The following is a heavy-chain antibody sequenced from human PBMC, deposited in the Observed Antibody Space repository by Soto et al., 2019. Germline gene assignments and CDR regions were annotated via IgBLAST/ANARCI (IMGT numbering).Heavy chain of an antibody. CDR3: AGIAAAGKRFDYYYGMDV. CDR1: GGTFSSYA. J-gene: IGHJ6*02. V-gene: IGHV1-69*13. D-gene: IGHD6-13*01. Sequence: SLKVSCKASGGTFSSYAISWVRQAPGQGLEWMGGIIPIFGTANYAQKFQGRVTITADESTSTAYMELSSLRSEDTAVYYCAGIAAAGKRFDYYYGMDVWGQGTTVNVSS. CDR2: IIPIFGTA.